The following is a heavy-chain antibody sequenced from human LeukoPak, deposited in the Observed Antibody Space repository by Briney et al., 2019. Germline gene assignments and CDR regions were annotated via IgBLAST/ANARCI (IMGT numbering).Heavy chain of an antibody. V-gene: IGHV1-69*10. CDR2: IIPIFGIA. Sequence: SVKVSCKASGGTFSSYAISWVRQAPGQGLEWMGGIIPIFGIANYAQKFQGRVTITADKSTSTAYMELSSLRSEDTAVYYCARERIAAAGTVPVDYWGQGTLVTVSS. J-gene: IGHJ4*02. CDR1: GGTFSSYA. D-gene: IGHD6-13*01. CDR3: ARERIAAAGTVPVDY.